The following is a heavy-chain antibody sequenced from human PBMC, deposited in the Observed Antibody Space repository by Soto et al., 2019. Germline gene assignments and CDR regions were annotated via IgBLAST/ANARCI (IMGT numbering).Heavy chain of an antibody. CDR2: IYYSGST. J-gene: IGHJ4*02. CDR1: GGSISSYY. D-gene: IGHD5-18*01. CDR3: ARSSYGWYYFDY. V-gene: IGHV4-59*01. Sequence: ETLSLTCTVSGGSISSYYWSWIRQPPGKGLEWIGYIYYSGSTNYNPSLKSRVTISVDTSKNQFSLKLSSVTAADTAVYYCARSSYGWYYFDYWGQGTLVTAPQ.